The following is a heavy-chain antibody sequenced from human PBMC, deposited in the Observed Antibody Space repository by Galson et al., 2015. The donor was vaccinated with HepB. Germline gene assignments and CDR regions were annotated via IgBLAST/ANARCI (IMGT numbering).Heavy chain of an antibody. D-gene: IGHD4-17*01. V-gene: IGHV3-33*01. CDR2: IWHDGSNK. J-gene: IGHJ6*02. CDR1: GFTFSSYG. Sequence: SLRLSCAASGFTFSSYGMHWVRQAPGKGLEWVSVIWHDGSNKYYGDSVKGRFTISKDFSRNTLSLQMNSLRVEDTAVYYCVRDAHGVRGVGGGTDVWGQGTTVTVSS. CDR3: VRDAHGVRGVGGGTDV.